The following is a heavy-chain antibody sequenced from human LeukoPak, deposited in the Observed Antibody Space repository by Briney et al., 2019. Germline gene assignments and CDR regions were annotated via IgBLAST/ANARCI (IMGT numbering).Heavy chain of an antibody. CDR1: GGSFSGYY. Sequence: SETLSLTCAVYGGSFSGYYWSWIRQPPGKGLEWIGEINHSGSTNYNPSLKSRVTISVDTSKNQFSLKLSSVTAADTAVYYCARGRVGGLVPAAYYYYYYMDVWGKGTTVTVSS. CDR2: INHSGST. CDR3: ARGRVGGLVPAAYYYYYYMDV. J-gene: IGHJ6*03. V-gene: IGHV4-34*01. D-gene: IGHD2-2*01.